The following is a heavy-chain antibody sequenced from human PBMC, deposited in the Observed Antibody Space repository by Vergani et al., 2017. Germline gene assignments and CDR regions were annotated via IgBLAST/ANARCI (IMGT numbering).Heavy chain of an antibody. CDR3: ARTGTWLTGGSSGGLDY. D-gene: IGHD2-15*01. Sequence: QVQVVQSGAEVKKSGASVKVSCKTSGSTFRNYYMHWVRQAPGQGLEWMGIINPSGGHTNYAQKFQGRVTMTRDTSTSTVYMELSSLRSEDTAIYYWARTGTWLTGGSSGGLDYWGQGTLVTVSS. CDR1: GSTFRNYY. J-gene: IGHJ4*02. CDR2: INPSGGHT. V-gene: IGHV1-46*01.